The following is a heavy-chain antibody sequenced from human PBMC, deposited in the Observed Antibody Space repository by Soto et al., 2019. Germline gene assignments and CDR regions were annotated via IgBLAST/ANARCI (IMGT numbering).Heavy chain of an antibody. CDR2: IYYSGST. V-gene: IGHV4-39*01. CDR3: ARTDSGTYDS. D-gene: IGHD1-26*01. Sequence: QLQLQESGPGLVKPSETLSLTCTVSGGSISSSSYYWGWIRQPPGKGLEWIGSIYYSGSTYYNPSLKSRVTISVDTSKNQLSLKLSSVTAADTAVYYCARTDSGTYDSCGQGTLVTVSS. CDR1: GGSISSSSYY. J-gene: IGHJ4*02.